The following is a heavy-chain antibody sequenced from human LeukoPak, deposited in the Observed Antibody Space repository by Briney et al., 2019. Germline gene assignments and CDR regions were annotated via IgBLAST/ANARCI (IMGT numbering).Heavy chain of an antibody. V-gene: IGHV3-30*04. CDR3: ASSQQNFDWLSAVDY. J-gene: IGHJ4*02. CDR1: GFTFSSYA. CDR2: ISYDGSNK. D-gene: IGHD3-9*01. Sequence: GGSLRLSCAASGFTFSSYAMHWVRQAPGKGLEWVAVISYDGSNKYYADSVKGRFTISRDNSKNTLYLQMNSLRAEDTAVYYCASSQQNFDWLSAVDYWGQGTLVTVSS.